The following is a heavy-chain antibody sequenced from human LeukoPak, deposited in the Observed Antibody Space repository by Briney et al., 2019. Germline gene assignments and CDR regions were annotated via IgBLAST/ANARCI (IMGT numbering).Heavy chain of an antibody. CDR2: IYSGGST. D-gene: IGHD4-17*01. CDR3: ASGLYGDYVLDY. V-gene: IGHV3-53*01. J-gene: IGHJ4*02. CDR1: GFTVSSNY. Sequence: PGGSLRLSCAASGFTVSSNYISRVRPAPRKGLGWVSVIYSGGSTYYADSVKGRFTISRDNSKNTLYLQMNSLRAEDTAVYYCASGLYGDYVLDYWGQGTLVTVSS.